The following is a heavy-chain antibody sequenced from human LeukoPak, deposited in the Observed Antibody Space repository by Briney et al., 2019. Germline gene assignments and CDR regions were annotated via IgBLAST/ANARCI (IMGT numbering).Heavy chain of an antibody. CDR1: GYTFTGHY. J-gene: IGHJ4*02. Sequence: GASVKVSCKASGYTFTGHYMHWVRQAPGQGLEWMGWINPNTGGTNYAQKFQGRVTMTRDTSISTAYMELSRLRSDDTALYYCGAYYYDSSGYGDYWGQGTLVTVSS. D-gene: IGHD3-22*01. CDR3: GAYYYDSSGYGDY. CDR2: INPNTGGT. V-gene: IGHV1-2*02.